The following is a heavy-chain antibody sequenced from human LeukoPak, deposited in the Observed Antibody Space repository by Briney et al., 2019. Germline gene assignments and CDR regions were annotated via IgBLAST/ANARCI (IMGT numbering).Heavy chain of an antibody. V-gene: IGHV3-48*03. CDR2: ISSSGSTI. J-gene: IGHJ4*02. CDR1: GFTFSSYE. CDR3: ARDSRGRGFLFDY. D-gene: IGHD3-16*01. Sequence: GGPLRLSCAASGFTFSSYEMNWVRQAPGKGLESASYISSSGSTIYYADSVKGRFTISRDNAKNSLYLQMNSLRAEDTAVYYWARDSRGRGFLFDYWGQGTLVTVSS.